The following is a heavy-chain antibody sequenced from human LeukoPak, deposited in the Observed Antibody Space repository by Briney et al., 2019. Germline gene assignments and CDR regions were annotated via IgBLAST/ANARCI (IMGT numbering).Heavy chain of an antibody. V-gene: IGHV1-24*01. Sequence: GASVKVSCKVSGYTLTELSMHWVRQAPGKGLERMGGFDPEDGETIYAQKFQGRVTMTEDTSTDTAYMELSSLRSEDTAVYYCATGNYGDSYAFDIWGQGTMVTVSS. CDR1: GYTLTELS. CDR2: FDPEDGET. D-gene: IGHD4-17*01. J-gene: IGHJ3*02. CDR3: ATGNYGDSYAFDI.